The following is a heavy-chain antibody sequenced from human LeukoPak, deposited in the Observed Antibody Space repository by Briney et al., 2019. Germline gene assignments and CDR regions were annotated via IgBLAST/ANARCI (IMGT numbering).Heavy chain of an antibody. CDR3: ARDMRGENAFDI. J-gene: IGHJ3*02. V-gene: IGHV1-69*13. CDR2: IIPIFGTA. CDR1: GGTFSSYA. D-gene: IGHD3-10*01. Sequence: GASVKVSCKASGGTFSSYAISWVRQAPGQGLEWMGGIIPIFGTANYAQKFQGRVTITADESTSTAYMELSSLRSEDTAVYYCARDMRGENAFDIWGQGTMVTVSS.